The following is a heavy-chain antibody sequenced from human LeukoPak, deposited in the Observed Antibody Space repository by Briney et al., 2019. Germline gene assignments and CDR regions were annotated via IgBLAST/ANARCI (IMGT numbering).Heavy chain of an antibody. Sequence: GCLRLSPAPSLVAPCADVISCVPEPPGKGGGGVSTINANSCTTSHAASVRGRFTISRDNSKNPLYLQVNPLRGDDTAPYYWAKPISGGLAVTADWFPPWGQGTLVVVSS. CDR2: INANSCTT. D-gene: IGHD6-19*01. CDR1: LVAPCADV. CDR3: AKPISGGLAVTADWFPP. V-gene: IGHV3-23*01. J-gene: IGHJ5*01.